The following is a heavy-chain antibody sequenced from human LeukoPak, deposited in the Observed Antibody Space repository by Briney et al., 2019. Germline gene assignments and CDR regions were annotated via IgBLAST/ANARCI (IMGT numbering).Heavy chain of an antibody. D-gene: IGHD5-18*01. V-gene: IGHV4-59*12. J-gene: IGHJ4*02. CDR1: GFSINTYD. CDR3: ARDRQHSYGSDLDH. CDR2: NNFAGRC. Sequence: PAESLSLSCAASGFSINTYDWIWIRQAPGKGLECIGRNNFAGRCYYNPSLKSRVTISVDSPNNLFSLELTSVTAADTAFYYCARDRQHSYGSDLDHWGQGILVTVSS.